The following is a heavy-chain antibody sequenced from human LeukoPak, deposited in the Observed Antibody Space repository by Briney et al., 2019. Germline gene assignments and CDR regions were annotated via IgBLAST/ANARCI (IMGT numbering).Heavy chain of an antibody. D-gene: IGHD6-19*01. V-gene: IGHV3-66*02. Sequence: GGSLRLSCAASGFTVSSNYMSWVRQAPGKGLEWVSVIYSGGSTYYADSVKCRFTISRDNSKNTLDLQMNSLRAEDTAVYYRARGLSSGWSADVWGKGTTVTVSS. J-gene: IGHJ6*04. CDR3: ARGLSSGWSADV. CDR2: IYSGGST. CDR1: GFTVSSNY.